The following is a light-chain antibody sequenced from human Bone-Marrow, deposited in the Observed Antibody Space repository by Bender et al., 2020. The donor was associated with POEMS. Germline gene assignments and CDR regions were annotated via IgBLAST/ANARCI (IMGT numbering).Light chain of an antibody. Sequence: QSVLTQPASVSGSPGQSITISCSGISDVGSYNPVSWYQQHPGKAPKVIISEGSQRPSGDSHRFSGSQSDNTASLTISGLQAEDEADYFCSFFPRGNTFYVFGTVTKLTVL. CDR1: SDVGSYNP. CDR2: EGS. V-gene: IGLV2-23*01. CDR3: SFFPRGNTFYV. J-gene: IGLJ1*01.